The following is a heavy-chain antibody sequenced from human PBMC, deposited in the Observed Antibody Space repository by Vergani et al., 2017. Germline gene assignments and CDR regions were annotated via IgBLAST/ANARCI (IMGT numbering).Heavy chain of an antibody. V-gene: IGHV5-51*01. J-gene: IGHJ5*02. CDR1: GYSITNYW. CDR3: AKTHDXSSLYSSYNWFDP. CDR2: IYAGDSDV. Sequence: EKQLVQSGSETKKPGESMKISCQGSGYSITNYWIAWVRQRPGKGLEWMGIIYAGDSDVRYSPSFQGQVTMSVDKSLSTAYLQWSSLKASDTATYYCAKTHDXSSLYSSYNWFDPWGQGTQVTVSS. D-gene: IGHD3-3*01.